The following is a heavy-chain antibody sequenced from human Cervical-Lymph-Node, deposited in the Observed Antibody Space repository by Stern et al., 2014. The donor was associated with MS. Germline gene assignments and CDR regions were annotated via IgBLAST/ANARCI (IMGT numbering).Heavy chain of an antibody. CDR3: ATGGSGYFDY. CDR2: IVPIFAAT. D-gene: IGHD3-10*01. CDR1: GGTFSTYT. V-gene: IGHV1-69*01. Sequence: VQLVQSGAEAKKPGSSVKVSCKASGGTFSTYTISWVRQAPGQGLEWMGGIVPIFAATNYAQKFRGRVTISADESTSTAYMELSSLISEDTAVYYCATGGSGYFDYWGQGTLVTVSS. J-gene: IGHJ4*02.